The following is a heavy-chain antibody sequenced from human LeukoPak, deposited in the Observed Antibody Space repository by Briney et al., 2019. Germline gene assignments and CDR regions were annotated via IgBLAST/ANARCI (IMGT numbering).Heavy chain of an antibody. Sequence: GGSLRLSCVASGFPFSSYGMHWVRQAPGKGLEWVSYISSSGSTIYYADSVKGRFTISRDNAKNSLYLQMNSLRAEDTAVYYCARDRGAGYDILTGYYSPPSFDYWGQGTLVTVSS. J-gene: IGHJ4*02. D-gene: IGHD3-9*01. CDR3: ARDRGAGYDILTGYYSPPSFDY. CDR1: GFPFSSYG. CDR2: ISSSGSTI. V-gene: IGHV3-48*04.